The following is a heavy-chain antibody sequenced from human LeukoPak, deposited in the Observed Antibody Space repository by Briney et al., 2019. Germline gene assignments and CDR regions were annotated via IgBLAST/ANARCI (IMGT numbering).Heavy chain of an antibody. D-gene: IGHD3-10*01. Sequence: SGTLSLTCAVSGGSFSSGDWWSWVRQPPGKGLEWIEEIHHTGRTNFNPSLRSRVTMSLDKSKNQFSLTLSSVTAADTAVYYCASRYRGVMSSFDYWGQGTLVTVSS. V-gene: IGHV4-4*02. J-gene: IGHJ4*02. CDR1: GGSFSSGDW. CDR3: ASRYRGVMSSFDY. CDR2: IHHTGRT.